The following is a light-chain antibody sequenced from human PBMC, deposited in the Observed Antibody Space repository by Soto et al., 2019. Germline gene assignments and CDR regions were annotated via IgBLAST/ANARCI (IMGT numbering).Light chain of an antibody. V-gene: IGKV3-11*01. CDR2: GAS. J-gene: IGKJ5*01. Sequence: TQSPATLSVSPGGRVTLACRASQSVGSNLACYQQKPGQAPRLLLYGASSRATAIPPRFSGSGSGTAFTLTISSIEPADFAVYYCQQRRNWPPITFGKGTRREIK. CDR3: QQRRNWPPIT. CDR1: QSVGSN.